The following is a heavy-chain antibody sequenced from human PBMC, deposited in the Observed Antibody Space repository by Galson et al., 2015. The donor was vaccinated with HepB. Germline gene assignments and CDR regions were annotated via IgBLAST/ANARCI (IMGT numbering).Heavy chain of an antibody. CDR2: ISGRGGNT. V-gene: IGHV3-23*01. Sequence: SLRLSCAASGFTFSSYAMSWVRQAPGKGLEWVSSISGRGGNTYYTDSVKGRFTISRDNSKKMVYLQMNSLRAEDTALYYCGKDPVRASYRPYGMVVWGQGTTVTVSS. J-gene: IGHJ6*02. CDR1: GFTFSSYA. D-gene: IGHD5-18*01. CDR3: GKDPVRASYRPYGMVV.